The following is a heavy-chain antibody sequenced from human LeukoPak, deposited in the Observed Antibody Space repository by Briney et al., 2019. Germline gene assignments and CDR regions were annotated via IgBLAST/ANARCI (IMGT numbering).Heavy chain of an antibody. CDR2: FHYSGST. CDR1: GGSVSSDNFY. D-gene: IGHD6-19*01. J-gene: IGHJ4*02. V-gene: IGHV4-61*01. Sequence: PSETLSFTCTVSGGSVSSDNFYWSWIRQPPGKGLEWIGYFHYSGSTNYNPSLKSRVTISVDTSKNQFSLKLTSVTAADTAVYHCARGPSSGWNDYWGQGTLVTVSS. CDR3: ARGPSSGWNDY.